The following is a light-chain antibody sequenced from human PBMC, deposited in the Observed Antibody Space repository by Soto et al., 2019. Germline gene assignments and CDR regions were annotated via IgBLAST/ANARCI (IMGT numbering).Light chain of an antibody. CDR1: QSTRNN. CDR3: QQGDSAPFT. Sequence: DIQMTQSPSSLSASVGDRVTITCRASQSTRNNLNWYQQKPGKAPNLLIYAASSLPSGVPSRFSGSGSGTDFTLTISSLQPEDFATYYCQQGDSAPFTFGHGTKLEIK. J-gene: IGKJ2*01. V-gene: IGKV1-39*01. CDR2: AAS.